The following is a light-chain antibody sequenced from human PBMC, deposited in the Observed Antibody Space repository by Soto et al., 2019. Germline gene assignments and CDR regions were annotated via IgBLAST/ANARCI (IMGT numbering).Light chain of an antibody. V-gene: IGKV1-5*03. J-gene: IGKJ1*01. CDR2: KAS. CDR1: QTISSW. CDR3: QHYNSYSEA. Sequence: DIQITHSPSTLSGSVGDRVTITCRSSQTISSWLAWYQQKPGKAPKLLIYKASTLKSGVPSRFSGSGSGTEFTLTISSLQPDDFATYYCQHYNSYSEAFGQGTKVDNK.